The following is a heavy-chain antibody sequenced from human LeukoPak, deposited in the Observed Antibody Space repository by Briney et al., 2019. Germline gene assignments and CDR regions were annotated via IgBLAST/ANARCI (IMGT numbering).Heavy chain of an antibody. CDR2: IYHSGST. Sequence: SETLSLTCTVSGYSISSGYYWGWIRQPPGKGLEWIGSIYHSGSTYYNPSLKSRVTISVDTSKNQFSLKLSSVTAADTAVYYCARAGCSSTSCYDYFDYWGQGTLVTVSS. CDR3: ARAGCSSTSCYDYFDY. V-gene: IGHV4-38-2*02. D-gene: IGHD2-2*01. CDR1: GYSISSGYY. J-gene: IGHJ4*02.